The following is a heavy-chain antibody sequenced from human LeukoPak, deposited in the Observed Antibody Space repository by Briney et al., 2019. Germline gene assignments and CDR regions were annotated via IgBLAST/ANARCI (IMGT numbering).Heavy chain of an antibody. J-gene: IGHJ4*02. CDR1: GYSISSGYY. Sequence: PSETLSLTCTVSGYSISSGYYWGWVRQAPGKGLEWVGRIKSKTDGGTTDYAAPVKGRFTISRDDSKNTLYLQMNSLKTEDTAVYYCTTDLSTIVVVVAATPGGYWGQGTLVTVSS. V-gene: IGHV3-15*01. CDR2: IKSKTDGGTT. D-gene: IGHD2-15*01. CDR3: TTDLSTIVVVVAATPGGY.